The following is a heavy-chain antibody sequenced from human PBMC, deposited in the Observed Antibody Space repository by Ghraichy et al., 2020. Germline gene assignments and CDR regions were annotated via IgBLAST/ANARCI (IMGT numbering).Heavy chain of an antibody. J-gene: IGHJ4*02. V-gene: IGHV3-33*01. CDR3: ARDLSITTVTTLDY. CDR1: GFTFSSYG. CDR2: IWYDGSNK. Sequence: AGSLRLSCAASGFTFSSYGMHWVRQAPGKGLEWVAVIWYDGSNKYYADSVKGRFTISRDNSKNTLYLQMNSLRAEDTAVYYCARDLSITTVTTLDYWGQGTLVTVSS. D-gene: IGHD4-17*01.